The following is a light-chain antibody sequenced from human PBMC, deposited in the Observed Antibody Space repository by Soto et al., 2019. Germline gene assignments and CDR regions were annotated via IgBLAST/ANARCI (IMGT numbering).Light chain of an antibody. CDR2: STS. J-gene: IGLJ1*01. CDR3: LLYYGGVYV. CDR1: TGAGTSDNY. Sequence: QAVVTQEPSLTVSPGGTVTLTCASSTGAGTSDNYPNWFQLKPGQAPKSVIYSTSNKHSWTPARFSGSLLGGKAALTLSGVQPEDEAEYYCLLYYGGVYVFGSGTKVTVL. V-gene: IGLV7-43*01.